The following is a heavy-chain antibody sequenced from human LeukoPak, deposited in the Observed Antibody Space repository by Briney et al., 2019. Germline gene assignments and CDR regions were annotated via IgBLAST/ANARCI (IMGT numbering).Heavy chain of an antibody. Sequence: PSETLSLTCTVSGGSISSSSYYWGWIRQPPGKGLEWIGSIYYSGSTCYNPSLKSRVTISVDTSKNQFSLKLSSVTAADTAVYYCAKVGATSDAFDIWGQGTMVTVSS. CDR2: IYYSGST. CDR3: AKVGATSDAFDI. J-gene: IGHJ3*02. D-gene: IGHD1-26*01. V-gene: IGHV4-39*01. CDR1: GGSISSSSYY.